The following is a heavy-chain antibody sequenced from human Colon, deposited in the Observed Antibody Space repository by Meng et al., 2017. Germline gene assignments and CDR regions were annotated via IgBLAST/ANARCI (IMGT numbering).Heavy chain of an antibody. CDR1: GGSISSGDYY. CDR3: ARYFYDSRGVTWFDP. CDR2: FYFSGNT. J-gene: IGHJ5*02. V-gene: IGHV4-31*03. Sequence: QLRLQESGPGLVKPSQTLSLTCTVSGGSISSGDYYWSWSRQHPGKGLEWIGYFYFSGNTYYNPSLKSRVSISVDTSKNRFSLNLSSVTAADTAVYYCARYFYDSRGVTWFDPWGQGTLVTVSS. D-gene: IGHD3-22*01.